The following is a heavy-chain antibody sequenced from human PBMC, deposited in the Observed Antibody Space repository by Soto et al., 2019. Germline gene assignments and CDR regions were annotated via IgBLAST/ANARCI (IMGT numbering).Heavy chain of an antibody. J-gene: IGHJ5*02. CDR2: IHHTGGT. D-gene: IGHD4-17*01. V-gene: IGHV4-38-2*01. CDR3: ARTMTTSGWFDP. CDR1: GYSITSGYY. Sequence: SETLSLTCAVSGYSITSGYYWGWIRQPPGKGLEWMGTIHHTGGTYYNPSLKSRVSMSIDTSKNQFSLKLKSVTAADTAVYFCARTMTTSGWFDPWGQGTLVTVSS.